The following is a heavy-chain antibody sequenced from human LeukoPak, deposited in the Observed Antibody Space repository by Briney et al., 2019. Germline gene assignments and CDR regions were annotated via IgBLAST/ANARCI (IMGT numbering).Heavy chain of an antibody. CDR3: GRDRGFLEWSGAFDI. J-gene: IGHJ3*02. CDR2: IYYSGST. V-gene: IGHV4-30-4*08. CDR1: GGSVSSGDYY. D-gene: IGHD3-3*01. Sequence: SETLSLTCTVSGGSVSSGDYYWSWIRQPPGKGLEWIGYIYYSGSTYYNPSLKSRVTISVDTSKNQFSLKLSSVTAADTAVYYCGRDRGFLEWSGAFDIWGQGTMVTVSS.